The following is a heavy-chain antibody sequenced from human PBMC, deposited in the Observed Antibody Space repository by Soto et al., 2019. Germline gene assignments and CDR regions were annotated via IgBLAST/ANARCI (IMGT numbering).Heavy chain of an antibody. CDR1: GGSISSYY. CDR3: ARAWYCSGGSCYANAFDI. J-gene: IGHJ3*02. V-gene: IGHV4-59*01. Sequence: SETLSLTCTVSGGSISSYYWSWIRQPPGKGLEWIGYIYYSGSTNYNPSLKSRVTISVDTSKNQFSLKLSSVTAADTAVYHCARAWYCSGGSCYANAFDIWGQGTMVTVSS. CDR2: IYYSGST. D-gene: IGHD2-15*01.